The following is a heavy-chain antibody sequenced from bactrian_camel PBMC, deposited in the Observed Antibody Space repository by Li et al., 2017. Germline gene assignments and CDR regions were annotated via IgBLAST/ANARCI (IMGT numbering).Heavy chain of an antibody. CDR3: AADGRAECGDYLDTLECYFNY. CDR1: GDIEKSTC. Sequence: VQLVESGGGSVQAGGSLTLSCVVSGDIEKSTCLGWFRQFPNKEREGVTAIDSDGRINYANSVKGRFTISQDNAKNIVNLQMNNLRPEDTAMYFCAADGRAECGDYLDTLECYFNYWGQGTQVTVS. V-gene: IGHV3S53*01. J-gene: IGHJ4*01. D-gene: IGHD1*01. CDR2: IDSDGRI.